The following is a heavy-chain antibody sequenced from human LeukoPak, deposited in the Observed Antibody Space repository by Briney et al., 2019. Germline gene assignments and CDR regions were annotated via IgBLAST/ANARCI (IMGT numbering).Heavy chain of an antibody. CDR3: ARGASSSGTPLDY. Sequence: SVTVSCKASGYTFTGYYMHWVRQAPGQGLEWMGWINPNSGGTNYAQKFHGRVTMTRDTSISTAYMELSRLRSDDTAVYYCARGASSSGTPLDYWGQGTLVTVSS. J-gene: IGHJ4*02. V-gene: IGHV1-2*02. D-gene: IGHD3-22*01. CDR2: INPNSGGT. CDR1: GYTFTGYY.